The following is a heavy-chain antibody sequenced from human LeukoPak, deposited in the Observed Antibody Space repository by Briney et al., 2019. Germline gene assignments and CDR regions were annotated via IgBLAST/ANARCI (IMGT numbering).Heavy chain of an antibody. J-gene: IGHJ4*02. CDR1: GFTFSSYW. Sequence: GGSLRLSCAASGFTFSSYWMSWVRQAPGKGLEWVANIKEDGSEKYYVDSVKGRFTISRDNAKNSLYLQMNSLRAEDTAVYYCASRLNYYDSSGYYYDYWGQGTLVTVSS. CDR2: IKEDGSEK. D-gene: IGHD3-22*01. CDR3: ASRLNYYDSSGYYYDY. V-gene: IGHV3-7*01.